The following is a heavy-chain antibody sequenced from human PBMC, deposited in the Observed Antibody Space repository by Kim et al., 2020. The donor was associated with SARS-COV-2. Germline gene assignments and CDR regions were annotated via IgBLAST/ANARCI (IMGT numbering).Heavy chain of an antibody. D-gene: IGHD3-16*01. J-gene: IGHJ4*02. CDR3: ARDRIWVNPTQPIY. Sequence: GGSLRLSCAASGFTFSDYYMSWIRQAPGKGLEWVSYISSSGSTIYYADSVKGRFTISRDNAKNSLYLQMNSLRAEDTAVYYCARDRIWVNPTQPIYWGQGTLVTVSS. CDR1: GFTFSDYY. CDR2: ISSSGSTI. V-gene: IGHV3-11*01.